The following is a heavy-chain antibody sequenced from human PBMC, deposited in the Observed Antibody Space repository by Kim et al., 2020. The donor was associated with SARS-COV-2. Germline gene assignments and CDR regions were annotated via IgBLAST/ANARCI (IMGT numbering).Heavy chain of an antibody. Sequence: GGSLRLSCAASGFTFSRYWMHWVRQGPGKGLVWVSRIKGDGSSITYAESVEVRFTVSRDNARNTLYLQMNSLRVEDTAVYYCARDGGGLRPDVWGQGTTVTVSS. V-gene: IGHV3-74*01. J-gene: IGHJ3*01. D-gene: IGHD5-12*01. CDR1: GFTFSRYW. CDR2: IKGDGSSI. CDR3: ARDGGGLRPDV.